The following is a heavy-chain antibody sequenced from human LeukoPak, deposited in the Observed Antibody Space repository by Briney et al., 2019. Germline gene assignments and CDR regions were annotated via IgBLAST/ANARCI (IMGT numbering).Heavy chain of an antibody. J-gene: IGHJ6*03. Sequence: GGSLRLSCVASEFMFSTSWMNWVRQAPGKGLEWVAFIRFDGSNKYYADSVKGRFTISRDNSKNTLYLQMKSLRAEDTAVYYCAKGGGYEAQYYYYYLDVWGKGTTVTISS. CDR1: EFMFSTSW. CDR3: AKGGGYEAQYYYYYLDV. CDR2: IRFDGSNK. D-gene: IGHD5-12*01. V-gene: IGHV3-30*02.